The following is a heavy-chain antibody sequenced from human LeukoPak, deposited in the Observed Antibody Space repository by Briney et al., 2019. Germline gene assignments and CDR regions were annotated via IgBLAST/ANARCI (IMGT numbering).Heavy chain of an antibody. J-gene: IGHJ5*02. V-gene: IGHV1-3*03. CDR3: ARDNSVGDIAWWFDP. Sequence: ASVKVSCKASGYTFTSYVIHWVRHAPGQRLEWMGWINAGNGNTKYSQEFQSRVTLTRDMSTSTDYMELSSLKSEDTAVYYCARDNSVGDIAWWFDPRGQGTLVTVSS. CDR2: INAGNGNT. CDR1: GYTFTSYV. D-gene: IGHD3-10*01.